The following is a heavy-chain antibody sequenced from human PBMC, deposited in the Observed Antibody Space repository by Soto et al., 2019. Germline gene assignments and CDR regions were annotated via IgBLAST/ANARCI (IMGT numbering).Heavy chain of an antibody. CDR2: ISWNSGNL. CDR3: AKGASTTVFAFNDY. V-gene: IGHV3-9*01. CDR1: GFTFDDYA. J-gene: IGHJ4*02. Sequence: EVQLVESGGGLVQPGRSLRLSCAASGFTFDDYAMHWVRQGPGKGLEWVSSISWNSGNLGYADSVKGRFTISRDNTKNSLCLKMNNKRGEDTDSYYCAKGASTTVFAFNDYWGQGTLVTVSS. D-gene: IGHD4-17*01.